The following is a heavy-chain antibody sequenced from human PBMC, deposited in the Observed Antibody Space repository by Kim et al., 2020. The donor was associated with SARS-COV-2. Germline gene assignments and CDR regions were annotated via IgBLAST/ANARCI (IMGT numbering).Heavy chain of an antibody. Sequence: GGSLRLSCAASGFTVSSNYMSWVRQAPGKGLEWVSVIYSGGSTYYADYVMGRFSIFWDNYKNTLYLQMNSLGAEDTAGYYCARDAQKGMDYWGQRTLVTVSS. CDR2: IYSGGST. V-gene: IGHV3-53*01. J-gene: IGHJ4*02. CDR3: ARDAQKGMDY. CDR1: GFTVSSNY.